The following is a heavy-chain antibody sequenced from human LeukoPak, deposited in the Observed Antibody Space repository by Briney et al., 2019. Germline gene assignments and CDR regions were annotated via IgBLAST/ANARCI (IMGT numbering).Heavy chain of an antibody. V-gene: IGHV3-30-3*01. D-gene: IGHD4-17*01. CDR3: ARDHSYVDYEGGGFDS. Sequence: QPGGSLRLSCAASGFTVSSNYMSWVRQAPGKGLEWVALISYDGNNKYYADSVQGRLTISRDNSKNTVYLQMNSLRPEDTAVYYCARDHSYVDYEGGGFDSWGQGTLVTVSS. J-gene: IGHJ4*02. CDR1: GFTVSSNY. CDR2: ISYDGNNK.